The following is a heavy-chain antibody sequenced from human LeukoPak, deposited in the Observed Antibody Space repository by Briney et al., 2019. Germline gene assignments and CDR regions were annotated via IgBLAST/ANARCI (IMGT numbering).Heavy chain of an antibody. CDR1: GFTFSSYG. Sequence: GGSLRLSCAASGFTFSSYGMPWVRQAPGKGLEWVAVISYDGCNKYHAASVKGRFTMSRDNSQDTLYLQMNSLRSEDTAVYYCAKDMGRGEYTYFDYWGRGTLVTVSS. V-gene: IGHV3-30*18. CDR3: AKDMGRGEYTYFDY. CDR2: ISYDGCNK. D-gene: IGHD3-10*01. J-gene: IGHJ4*02.